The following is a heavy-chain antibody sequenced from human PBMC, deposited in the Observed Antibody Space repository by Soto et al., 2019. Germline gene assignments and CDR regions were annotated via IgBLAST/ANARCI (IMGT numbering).Heavy chain of an antibody. D-gene: IGHD3-10*01. Sequence: SETLSLTCIVSGGSISPYYWSWIRQPPGKGLEWIGFIYYNGITNYNPSLKSRVTISVDTSKNQFSLKLSSVTAADTAVYYCARVWGGAFDIWGQGTMVTVSS. J-gene: IGHJ3*02. CDR3: ARVWGGAFDI. CDR1: GGSISPYY. CDR2: IYYNGIT. V-gene: IGHV4-59*01.